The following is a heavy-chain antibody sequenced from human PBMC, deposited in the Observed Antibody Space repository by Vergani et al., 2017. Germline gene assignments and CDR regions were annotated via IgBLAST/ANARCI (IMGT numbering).Heavy chain of an antibody. CDR2: IYHSGST. Sequence: QLQLQESGSGLVKPSQTLSLTCAVSGGSISSGGYSWSWIRQPPGKGLEWIGYIYHSGSTYYNPSLKSRVTISVDRSKNQFSLKLSSVTAGDTAVYYCARGYCSGGSCYSVPFDYWGQGTLVTVSS. V-gene: IGHV4-30-2*01. CDR1: GGSISSGGYS. D-gene: IGHD2-15*01. CDR3: ARGYCSGGSCYSVPFDY. J-gene: IGHJ4*02.